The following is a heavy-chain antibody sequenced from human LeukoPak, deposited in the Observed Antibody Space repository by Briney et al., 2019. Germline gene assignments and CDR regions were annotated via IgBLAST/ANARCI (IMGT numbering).Heavy chain of an antibody. D-gene: IGHD4-23*01. CDR3: ARLVTGTTVINSGWFDP. Sequence: GGSLRLSCAASGFTVSSNYMTWVRQAPGKGLEWASVIYSGGNTYYADSVKGRLSVSRDNSKNTVYLQMNSLRAEDTAVYYCARLVTGTTVINSGWFDPWGQGTLVTVSS. CDR2: IYSGGNT. J-gene: IGHJ5*02. CDR1: GFTVSSNY. V-gene: IGHV3-66*04.